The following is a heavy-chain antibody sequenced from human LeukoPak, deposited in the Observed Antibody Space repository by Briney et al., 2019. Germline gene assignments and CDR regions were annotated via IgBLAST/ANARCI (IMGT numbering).Heavy chain of an antibody. CDR2: INPNSGGT. J-gene: IGHJ4*02. CDR1: GYTFTGYY. V-gene: IGHV1-2*02. D-gene: IGHD5-24*01. Sequence: GASVKVSCKASGYTFTGYYMHWVRQAPGQGLEWTGWINPNSGGTNYAQKFQGRVTMTRDTSISTAYMELSRLRSDDTAVYYCARDQRPRRDGYNYGYWGQGTLVTVSS. CDR3: ARDQRPRRDGYNYGY.